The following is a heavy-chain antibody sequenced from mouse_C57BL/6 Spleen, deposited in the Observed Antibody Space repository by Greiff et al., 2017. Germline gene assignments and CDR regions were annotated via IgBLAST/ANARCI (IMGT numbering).Heavy chain of an antibody. CDR2: ISGGGGNT. D-gene: IGHD1-1*01. V-gene: IGHV5-9*01. CDR1: GFTFSSYT. CDR3: ARHADYYGSSYDWYFDV. Sequence: VQLKESGGGLVKPGGSLKLSCAASGFTFSSYTMSWVRQTPEKRLEWVATISGGGGNTYYPDSVKGRFTISRDNAKNTLYLQMSSLRSEDTALYYCARHADYYGSSYDWYFDVWGTGTTVTVSS. J-gene: IGHJ1*03.